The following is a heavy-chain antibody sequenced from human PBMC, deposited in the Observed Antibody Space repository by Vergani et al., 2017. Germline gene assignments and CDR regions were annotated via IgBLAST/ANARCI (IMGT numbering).Heavy chain of an antibody. CDR1: GGSISSGDYS. J-gene: IGHJ1*01. CDR3: ATELPGYCSGGSCYSRLDFQH. D-gene: IGHD2-15*01. V-gene: IGHV4-30-2*01. Sequence: QLQLQESGSGLVQPSQTLSLTCAVSGGSISSGDYSWSWIRQPPGKGLEWIGYIYHSGTTYYSPSLKSRVTISVDRSKNQFSLKLSSVTAADTAVYYCATELPGYCSGGSCYSRLDFQHWGQGTLVTVSS. CDR2: IYHSGTT.